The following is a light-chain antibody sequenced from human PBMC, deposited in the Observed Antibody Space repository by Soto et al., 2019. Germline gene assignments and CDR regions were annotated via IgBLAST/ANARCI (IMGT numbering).Light chain of an antibody. V-gene: IGKV1-27*01. Sequence: DIQMTQSPSSLSASVGDRVTITCRASQGISNYLAWYQQKPGKVPKLLIYAASTLQSGVPSRFSGSGSGTDFTLTISSLQPEDVATYYCQKYNSALTCGQGTRLEI. CDR2: AAS. CDR1: QGISNY. CDR3: QKYNSALT. J-gene: IGKJ5*01.